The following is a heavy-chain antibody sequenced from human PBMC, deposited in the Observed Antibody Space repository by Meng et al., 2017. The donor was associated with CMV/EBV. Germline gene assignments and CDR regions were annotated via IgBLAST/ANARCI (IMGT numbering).Heavy chain of an antibody. J-gene: IGHJ4*02. CDR2: INWNGGST. D-gene: IGHD6-19*01. Sequence: CAASGFTFGYFGISWVRQARGKGLEGVSCINWNGGSTGSADSVKGRFTISRDNAKNSLYLQMNRLRAEDTDLYHCARGRAAAVALFDYWGQGTLVTVSS. CDR1: GFTFGYFG. V-gene: IGHV3-20*01. CDR3: ARGRAAAVALFDY.